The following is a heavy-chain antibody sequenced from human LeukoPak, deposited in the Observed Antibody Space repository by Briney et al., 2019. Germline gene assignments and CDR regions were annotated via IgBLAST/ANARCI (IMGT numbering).Heavy chain of an antibody. D-gene: IGHD6-6*01. CDR3: TRHSKVTTSSSHYYYGLDV. CDR1: GGSASTTDYY. Sequence: SETLSLTCSISGGSASTTDYYWAWIRQPPGKGLEWIGSVYYSGSTYYNPSLKSRVTIAVDTSKNQFSLKLSSVTAADTAVYYCTRHSKVTTSSSHYYYGLDVWGQGTTVTVSS. J-gene: IGHJ6*02. CDR2: VYYSGST. V-gene: IGHV4-39*01.